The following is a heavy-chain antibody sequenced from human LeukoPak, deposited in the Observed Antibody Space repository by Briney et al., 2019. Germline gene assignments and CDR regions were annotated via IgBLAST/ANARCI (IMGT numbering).Heavy chain of an antibody. CDR2: FDPEDGET. D-gene: IGHD3-10*01. V-gene: IGHV1-24*01. CDR1: GYTLTELS. J-gene: IGHJ4*02. Sequence: ASVKVSCKVSGYTLTELSMHWVRQAPGKGLEWMGGFDPEDGETIYAQKFQGRVTMTEDTSTDTAYMELSSLRSEDTAVYCCATDLLPNYYGSGSYYNMNDYWGQGTLVTVSS. CDR3: ATDLLPNYYGSGSYYNMNDY.